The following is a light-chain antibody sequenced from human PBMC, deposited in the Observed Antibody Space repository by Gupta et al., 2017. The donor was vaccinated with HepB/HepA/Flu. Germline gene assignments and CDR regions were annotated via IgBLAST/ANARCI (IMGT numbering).Light chain of an antibody. CDR1: QSVSSSY. Sequence: IVLTQSPGTLSLSPGERATLSCRASQSVSSSYLAWYQQKPGQAPRLLIYGASSRATGIPDRFSGSGSGTDFTLTISRLEPEDFAVYYCQQYGGSPMTFGQGTRLEIK. V-gene: IGKV3-20*01. CDR3: QQYGGSPMT. J-gene: IGKJ1*01. CDR2: GAS.